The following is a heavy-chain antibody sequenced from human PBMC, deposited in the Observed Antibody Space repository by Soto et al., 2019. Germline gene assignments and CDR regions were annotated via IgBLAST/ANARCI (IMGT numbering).Heavy chain of an antibody. CDR1: GGTFSSYT. Sequence: QVQLVQSGAEVKKPGSSVKVSCKASGGTFSSYTISWVRQTPGQGLEWMGRIIPILGIANYAQKFQGRVTITADKSTSTAYMELSSLRSEDTAVYYCATIAVAGKVEHWGQGTLVTVSS. D-gene: IGHD6-19*01. CDR3: ATIAVAGKVEH. CDR2: IIPILGIA. V-gene: IGHV1-69*02. J-gene: IGHJ1*01.